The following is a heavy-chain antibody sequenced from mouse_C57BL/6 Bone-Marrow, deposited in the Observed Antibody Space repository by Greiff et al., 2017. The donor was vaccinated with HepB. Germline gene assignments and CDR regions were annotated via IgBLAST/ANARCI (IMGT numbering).Heavy chain of an antibody. V-gene: IGHV14-3*01. CDR1: GFNIKNTY. Sequence: VQLQQSVAELVRPGASVKLSCTASGFNIKNTYMHWVKQRPEQGLEWIGRIDTANGNTKYAPKFQGKATITADTYSNTAYLQLSSLTSEDTAIYYCARSSGSSVLYWYFDVWGTGTTVTVSS. D-gene: IGHD1-1*01. J-gene: IGHJ1*03. CDR3: ARSSGSSVLYWYFDV. CDR2: IDTANGNT.